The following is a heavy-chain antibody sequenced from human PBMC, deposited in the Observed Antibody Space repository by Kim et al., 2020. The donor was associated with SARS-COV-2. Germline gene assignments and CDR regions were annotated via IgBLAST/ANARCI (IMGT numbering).Heavy chain of an antibody. D-gene: IGHD2-2*01. CDR3: AKDKADCSSTSCYAGWNYYYYYMDV. CDR2: ISYDGSNK. V-gene: IGHV3-30*18. J-gene: IGHJ6*03. Sequence: GGSLRLSCAASGFTFSSYGMHWVRQAPGKGLEWVAVISYDGSNKNYADSVKGRFTISRDNSKNTLYLQMNSLRAEDTAVYYCAKDKADCSSTSCYAGWNYYYYYMDVWGKGTTVTVSS. CDR1: GFTFSSYG.